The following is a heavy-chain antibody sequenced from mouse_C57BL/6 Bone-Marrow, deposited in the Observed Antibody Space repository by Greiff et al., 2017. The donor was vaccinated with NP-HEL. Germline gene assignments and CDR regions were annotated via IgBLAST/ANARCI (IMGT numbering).Heavy chain of an antibody. CDR3: ARSYGNYTYAMDY. Sequence: QVQLKQSGAELVRPGTSVKVSCKASGYAFTNYLIEWVKQRPGQGLEWIGVINPGSGGTNYNEKFKGKATLTADKSSSTAYMQLSSLTSEDSAVYFCARSYGNYTYAMDYWGQGTSVTVSS. J-gene: IGHJ4*01. CDR2: INPGSGGT. D-gene: IGHD2-1*01. V-gene: IGHV1-54*01. CDR1: GYAFTNYL.